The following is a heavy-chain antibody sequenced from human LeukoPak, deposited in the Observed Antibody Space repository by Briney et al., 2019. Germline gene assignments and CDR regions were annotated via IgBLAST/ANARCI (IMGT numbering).Heavy chain of an antibody. Sequence: PSEXLSLTCAVSGYSISSGYYWGWIRQPPGKGLEWIGSIYHSGSTYYNPSLKRRVTISVDTSKNHFSLNLSSVTPADTAVYYCARQYYDFWSGYYPIPEYYFDYWGQGTLVTVSS. CDR2: IYHSGST. D-gene: IGHD3-3*01. V-gene: IGHV4-38-2*01. CDR1: GYSISSGYY. CDR3: ARQYYDFWSGYYPIPEYYFDY. J-gene: IGHJ4*02.